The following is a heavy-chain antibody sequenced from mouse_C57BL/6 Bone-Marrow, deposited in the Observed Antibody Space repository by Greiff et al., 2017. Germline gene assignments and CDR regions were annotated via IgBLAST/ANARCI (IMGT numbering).Heavy chain of an antibody. J-gene: IGHJ3*01. CDR3: ARSPSIDYYGSWAWFAY. CDR2: IHPTSGST. CDR1: GYTFTSYW. D-gene: IGHD1-1*01. Sequence: VQLQQPGAELVKPGASVKLSCKASGYTFTSYWMHWVKQRPGQGLEWIGMIHPTSGSTNYNEKFKSKATLTVDKSSSTAYMQLSSLTSEDSAVYYCARSPSIDYYGSWAWFAYWGQGTLVTVSA. V-gene: IGHV1-64*01.